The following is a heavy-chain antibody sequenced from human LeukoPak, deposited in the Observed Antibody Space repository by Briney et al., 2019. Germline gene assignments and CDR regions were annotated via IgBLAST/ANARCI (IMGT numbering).Heavy chain of an antibody. CDR1: GFTFSSYG. D-gene: IGHD6-13*01. Sequence: GRSLRLSCAASGFTFSSYGMHWVRQAPGKGLEWVAVISYDGSNKYYADSVKGRFTNSRDNSKNTLYLQMNSLRAEDTAVYYCAKDGYSSSVDYWGQGTLVTVSS. J-gene: IGHJ4*02. V-gene: IGHV3-30*18. CDR2: ISYDGSNK. CDR3: AKDGYSSSVDY.